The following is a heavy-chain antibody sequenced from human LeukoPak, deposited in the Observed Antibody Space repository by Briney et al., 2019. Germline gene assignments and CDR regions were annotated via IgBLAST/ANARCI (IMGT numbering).Heavy chain of an antibody. Sequence: ASVKVSCKASGYTFTSYAMNWVRQATGQGLEWMGWMNPNSGNTGYAQKFQGRVTITRNTSISTAYMELSSLRSEDTAVYYCARGRVAILTGYSTFDYWGQGTLVTVSS. CDR1: GYTFTSYA. J-gene: IGHJ4*02. D-gene: IGHD3-9*01. CDR3: ARGRVAILTGYSTFDY. V-gene: IGHV1-8*03. CDR2: MNPNSGNT.